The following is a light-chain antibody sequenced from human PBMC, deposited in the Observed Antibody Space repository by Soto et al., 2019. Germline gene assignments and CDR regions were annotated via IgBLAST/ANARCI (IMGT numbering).Light chain of an antibody. CDR3: QQRANWPGT. J-gene: IGKJ1*01. CDR2: DAS. V-gene: IGKV3-11*01. Sequence: EIVLTQSPGTLSLSPGERATLSCRASQRVSSYLAWYQQKPGQAPRLLIYDASDRATGLPARFSASGSGTDFTLTISSLEPEDSAIYYCQQRANWPGTFGQGTKVDIK. CDR1: QRVSSY.